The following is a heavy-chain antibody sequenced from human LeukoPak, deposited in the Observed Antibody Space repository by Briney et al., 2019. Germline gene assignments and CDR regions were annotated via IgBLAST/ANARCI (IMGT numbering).Heavy chain of an antibody. D-gene: IGHD2-2*01. Sequence: ASVEVSCKASGYTFTSYYMHWVRQAPGQGLEWMGIINPSGGSTSYAQKFQGRVTMTRDMSTSTVYMELSSLRSEDTAVYYCARDQGRTAFDYWGQGTLVTVSS. CDR2: INPSGGST. CDR3: ARDQGRTAFDY. CDR1: GYTFTSYY. V-gene: IGHV1-46*01. J-gene: IGHJ4*02.